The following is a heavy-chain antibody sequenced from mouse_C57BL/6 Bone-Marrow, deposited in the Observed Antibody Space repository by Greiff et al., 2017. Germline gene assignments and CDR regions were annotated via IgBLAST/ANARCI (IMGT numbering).Heavy chain of an antibody. V-gene: IGHV3-6*01. CDR3: AREGAYYSNYDY. J-gene: IGHJ2*01. CDR2: ISYDGSN. CDR1: GYSITSGYY. D-gene: IGHD2-5*01. Sequence: VQLQQSGPGLVKPSQSLSLTCSVTGYSITSGYYWNWIRQFPGNKLEWMGYISYDGSNNYNPSLKNRISITRDTSKNQFFLKLNSVTTEDTATYYCAREGAYYSNYDYWGQDTTLTVSS.